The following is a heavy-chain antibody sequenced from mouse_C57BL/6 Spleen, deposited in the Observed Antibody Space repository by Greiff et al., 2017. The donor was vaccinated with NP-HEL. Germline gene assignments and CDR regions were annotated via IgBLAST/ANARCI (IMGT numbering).Heavy chain of an antibody. CDR2: IDPSDSYT. J-gene: IGHJ1*03. CDR3: ARANYYGSP. Sequence: QVQLQQPGAELVMPGASVKLSCKASGYTFTSYWMHWVKQRPGQGLEWIGEIDPSDSYTNYNQKFKGKSTLTVDKSSSTAYMQLSSLTSEDSAVYYCARANYYGSPWGTGTTVTVSS. CDR1: GYTFTSYW. V-gene: IGHV1-69*01. D-gene: IGHD1-1*01.